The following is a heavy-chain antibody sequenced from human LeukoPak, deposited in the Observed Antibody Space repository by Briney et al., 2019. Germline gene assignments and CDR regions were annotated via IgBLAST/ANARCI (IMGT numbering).Heavy chain of an antibody. V-gene: IGHV1-69*05. CDR2: IIPIFGTA. CDR1: GGTFSSYA. CDR3: AEASGDYYYMDV. Sequence: SVKVSCKASGGTFSSYAISWVRQAPGQGLEWMGGIIPIFGTANYAQKFQGRVTITTDESTSTAYMELSSLRSEDTAVYYCAEASGDYYYMDVWGKGTTATVSS. J-gene: IGHJ6*03. D-gene: IGHD1-26*01.